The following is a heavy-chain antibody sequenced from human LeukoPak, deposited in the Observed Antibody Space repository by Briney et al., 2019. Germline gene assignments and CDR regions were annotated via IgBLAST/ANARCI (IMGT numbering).Heavy chain of an antibody. Sequence: PGGSLRLSCAASGFTFSVYWMTWARQAPGKGLEWVADIKEDGSEEYYVDSVKGRFTISRDNAQRSLFLQMKSLRAEDTAVYYCARDEGVVGLYAKWGQGTLVTVSS. CDR2: IKEDGSEE. J-gene: IGHJ4*02. CDR3: ARDEGVVGLYAK. D-gene: IGHD2/OR15-2a*01. V-gene: IGHV3-7*05. CDR1: GFTFSVYW.